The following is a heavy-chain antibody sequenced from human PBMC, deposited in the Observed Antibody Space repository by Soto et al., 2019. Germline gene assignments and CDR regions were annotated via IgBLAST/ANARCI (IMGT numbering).Heavy chain of an antibody. J-gene: IGHJ6*02. CDR2: IDPSDSYI. CDR1: GYSFTKYW. D-gene: IGHD3-16*01. V-gene: IGHV5-10-1*01. CDR3: ARHYICRGGDCYYYGMDV. Sequence: GESLKISCKGSGYSFTKYWISWVRQMPGKGLEWMGRIDPSDSYINYSPSFQGHVTISADKSINTAYLQWSSLRASDTAIYYCARHYICRGGDCYYYGMDVWGQGTTVTVS.